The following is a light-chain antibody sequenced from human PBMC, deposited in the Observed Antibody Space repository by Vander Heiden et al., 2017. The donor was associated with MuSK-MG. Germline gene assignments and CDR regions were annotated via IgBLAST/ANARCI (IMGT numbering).Light chain of an antibody. Sequence: QSVLTQPPSASETPGQRVTISCSGCNSNIGNNYVAGYHQLTAAAPNLLIYRHSRRPSGAPDRCSGSKSASSASLHISGLRAEDEADYYCGSLDASRGPWVFGGGTKLTVL. CDR2: RHS. CDR3: GSLDASRGPWV. CDR1: NSNIGNNY. V-gene: IGLV1-47*01. J-gene: IGLJ3*02.